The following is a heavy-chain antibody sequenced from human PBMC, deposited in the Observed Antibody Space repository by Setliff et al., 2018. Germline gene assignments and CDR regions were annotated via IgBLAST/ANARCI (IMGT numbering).Heavy chain of an antibody. V-gene: IGHV3-33*08. J-gene: IGHJ4*02. CDR3: AGDLAVAARAWYYFDY. CDR1: GFTFSDHC. Sequence: PGGSLRLSCAASGFTFSDHCMHWVRQAPGKGLEWVAVIWYDGSNKYYADSVKGRFTISRDNSKNTLYLQMNSLRAEDTAVYYCAGDLAVAARAWYYFDYWGQGTLVTVSS. D-gene: IGHD6-19*01. CDR2: IWYDGSNK.